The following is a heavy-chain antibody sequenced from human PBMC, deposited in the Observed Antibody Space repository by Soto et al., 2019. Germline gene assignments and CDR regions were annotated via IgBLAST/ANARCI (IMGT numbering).Heavy chain of an antibody. Sequence: PSETLSLTCAVYGGSFSGYYWSWIRQPPGKGLEWIGEINHSGSTNYNPSLKSRVTISVDTSKNQFSLRLNSVTAADTAVYYCTREVSSFGSNHFDSCGQGALVTAS. D-gene: IGHD3-10*01. CDR2: INHSGST. CDR1: GGSFSGYY. CDR3: TREVSSFGSNHFDS. J-gene: IGHJ4*02. V-gene: IGHV4-34*01.